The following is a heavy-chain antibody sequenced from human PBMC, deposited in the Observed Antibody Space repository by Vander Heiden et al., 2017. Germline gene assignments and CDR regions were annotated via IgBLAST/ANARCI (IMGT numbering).Heavy chain of an antibody. CDR1: GFTFDDYA. V-gene: IGHV3-9*01. J-gene: IGHJ6*02. Sequence: EVQLVESGGGLVQPGRSLRLSCAASGFTFDDYAMHWVRQGPGKGLEWVSGISWNSGSIGYADSVKGRFTISRDNAKNSLYLQMNSLRAEDTALYYCAKGIAARSYYYYYGMDVWGQGTTVTVSS. CDR3: AKGIAARSYYYYYGMDV. CDR2: ISWNSGSI. D-gene: IGHD6-6*01.